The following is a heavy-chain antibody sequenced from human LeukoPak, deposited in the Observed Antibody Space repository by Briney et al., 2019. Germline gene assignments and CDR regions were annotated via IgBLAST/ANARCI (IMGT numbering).Heavy chain of an antibody. CDR2: IHYSGRT. J-gene: IGHJ5*02. V-gene: IGHV4-39*07. CDR3: ARDLKGPQGWFDP. CDR1: SGSIISNNDY. Sequence: PSETLSLTCSVSSGSIISNNDYWGWIRQPPGKGLEWIATIHYSGRTYYNPSLKSRGTISVDTSQNQFSLKLSSVTAADTAVYYCARDLKGPQGWFDPWGQGTLVTVSS.